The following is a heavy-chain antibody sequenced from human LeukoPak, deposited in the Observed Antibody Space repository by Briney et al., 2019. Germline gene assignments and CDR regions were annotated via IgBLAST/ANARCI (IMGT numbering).Heavy chain of an antibody. CDR2: IYSGGDT. Sequence: GVSLRLSCEVSGVTVTSSYMSWVRQAPGKGLEWVSVIYSGGDTYYADSVKGRCTVSRDISKNTLYLQMNSLRAEDTAVYYCARGNTGYNSNWGRDFDCWGQGTLVTVSS. V-gene: IGHV3-66*01. J-gene: IGHJ4*02. D-gene: IGHD4-11*01. CDR1: GVTVTSSY. CDR3: ARGNTGYNSNWGRDFDC.